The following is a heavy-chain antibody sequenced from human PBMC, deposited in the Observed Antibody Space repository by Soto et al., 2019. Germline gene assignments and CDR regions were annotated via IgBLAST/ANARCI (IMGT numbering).Heavy chain of an antibody. CDR3: AKDLSRWPHYAFDS. CDR2: ISTNGDTA. CDR1: GFTWSNYG. D-gene: IGHD4-17*01. J-gene: IGHJ5*01. Sequence: RLSFAASGFTWSNYGMIWVRQAAGKGLEWVSGISTNGDTANYADSVKGRFTISRDNSKNALYMQMNGLRPEDTAVYYCAKDLSRWPHYAFDSWGQGTLVTVSS. V-gene: IGHV3-23*01.